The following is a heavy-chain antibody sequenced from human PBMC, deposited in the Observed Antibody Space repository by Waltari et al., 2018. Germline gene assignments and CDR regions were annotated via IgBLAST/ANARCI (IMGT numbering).Heavy chain of an antibody. V-gene: IGHV1-8*01. CDR3: ARGPSFRGVIRMDV. D-gene: IGHD3-10*01. J-gene: IGHJ6*02. CDR1: GYTFTSYD. Sequence: QVQLVQSGAEVKKPGASVKVSCKASGYTFTSYDINWVRQATGQGLEWMGWMNPNSGNTGYAHKFQGRVTRTRNTSISTAYMELSSLRSEDTAVYYCARGPSFRGVIRMDVWGQGTTVTVSS. CDR2: MNPNSGNT.